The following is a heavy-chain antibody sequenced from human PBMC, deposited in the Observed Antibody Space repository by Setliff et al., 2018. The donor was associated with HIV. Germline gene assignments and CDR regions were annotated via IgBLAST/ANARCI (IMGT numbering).Heavy chain of an antibody. V-gene: IGHV5-51*01. Sequence: GESLKISCKGSGSSFSTYWVGWVRQMPGKGLEWLGILYFGDSDPKYNPSFEGQVTISADKSIKTAFLQWRSLKTSDTAIYYCARGRGGYFGGGRYYNLPYFDSWGQGTLVTVSS. J-gene: IGHJ4*02. CDR1: GSSFSTYW. CDR3: ARGRGGYFGGGRYYNLPYFDS. CDR2: LYFGDSDP. D-gene: IGHD2-15*01.